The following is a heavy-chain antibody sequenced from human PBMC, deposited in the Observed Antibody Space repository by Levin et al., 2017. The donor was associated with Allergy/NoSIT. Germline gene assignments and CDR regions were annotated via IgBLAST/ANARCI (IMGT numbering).Heavy chain of an antibody. CDR2: INPNSGGT. D-gene: IGHD2-2*01. J-gene: IGHJ4*02. CDR3: ARGIPWTYQLLLRL. Sequence: GGSLRLSCKASGYTFTGYYMHWVRQAPGQGLEWMGWINPNSGGTNYAQKFQGRVTMTRDTSISTAYMELSRLRSDDTAVYYCARGIPWTYQLLLRLWGQGTLVTVSS. CDR1: GYTFTGYY. V-gene: IGHV1-2*02.